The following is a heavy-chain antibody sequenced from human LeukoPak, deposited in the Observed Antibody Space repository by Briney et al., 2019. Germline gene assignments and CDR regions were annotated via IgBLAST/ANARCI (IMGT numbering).Heavy chain of an antibody. J-gene: IGHJ4*02. CDR2: IYYSGST. CDR1: RGSLSSRSYN. D-gene: IGHD6-13*01. Sequence: PSETLSLTCTVSRGSLSSRSYNWGWIRQPPGKGLEWIGSIYYSGSTYYNPSLKSRVTISVDTYKNQFSLKLSSVTAADTAVYYCAGQDDSGTGYSSSWGQGTLVTVSS. CDR3: AGQDDSGTGYSSS. V-gene: IGHV4-39*01.